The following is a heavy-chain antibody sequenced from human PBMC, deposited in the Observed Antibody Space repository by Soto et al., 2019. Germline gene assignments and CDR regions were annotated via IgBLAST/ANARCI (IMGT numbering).Heavy chain of an antibody. Sequence: SVKVSCKASGATLDTFINFGITWVRRAPGQGLEWMGGIIPVFGTAHYAQKFQGRLTISADESTRTAYMQMNSLRTEDTAVYYCARRGPGNYFDYWGQGTLVTVSS. D-gene: IGHD6-13*01. CDR1: GATLDTFINFG. V-gene: IGHV1-69*13. CDR3: ARRGPGNYFDY. J-gene: IGHJ4*02. CDR2: IIPVFGTA.